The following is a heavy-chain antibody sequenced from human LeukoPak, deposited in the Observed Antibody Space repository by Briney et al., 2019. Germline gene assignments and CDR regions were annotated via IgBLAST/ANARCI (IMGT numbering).Heavy chain of an antibody. CDR3: ARTSGPFGVIITRPYYFDY. CDR1: GGTFSSYA. D-gene: IGHD3-3*01. V-gene: IGHV1-69*01. J-gene: IGHJ4*02. CDR2: IIPIFGTA. Sequence: ASVKVSCKASGGTFSSYAISWVRQAPGQGLEWMGGIIPIFGTANYAQKFQGRVTITADESTSTAYMELSSLRSEDTAVYYCARTSGPFGVIITRPYYFDYWGQGTLVTVPS.